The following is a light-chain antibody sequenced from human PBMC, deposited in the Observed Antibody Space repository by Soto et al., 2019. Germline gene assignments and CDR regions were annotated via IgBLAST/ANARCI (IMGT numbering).Light chain of an antibody. Sequence: QSALTQPRSVSGSPGQSVTLSCTGTSSDVGGYNYVSWYQQHPGKAPKLMIYDVSERPSGVPDRFSGSKSGNTASLTISGLQAEDEADYYCCSYAGSYTLVVFGGGTQLTVL. CDR1: SSDVGGYNY. J-gene: IGLJ2*01. CDR3: CSYAGSYTLVV. CDR2: DVS. V-gene: IGLV2-11*01.